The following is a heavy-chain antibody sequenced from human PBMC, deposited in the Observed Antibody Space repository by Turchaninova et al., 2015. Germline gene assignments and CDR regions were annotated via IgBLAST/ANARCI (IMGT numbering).Heavy chain of an antibody. V-gene: IGHV3-23*01. Sequence: VQLLQSGGGLVQSGGSVRLSCEASGFMFSKYDMSWVRQDAGKGLEGVSTINGHGDSTYYADSVKGRLTISRDNSNNTLFLQMNSLRADDTAIYYCAKGGGFLHLFDPWGQGTLVTVSA. J-gene: IGHJ5*02. CDR3: AKGGGFLHLFDP. CDR2: INGHGDST. D-gene: IGHD3-3*01. CDR1: GFMFSKYD.